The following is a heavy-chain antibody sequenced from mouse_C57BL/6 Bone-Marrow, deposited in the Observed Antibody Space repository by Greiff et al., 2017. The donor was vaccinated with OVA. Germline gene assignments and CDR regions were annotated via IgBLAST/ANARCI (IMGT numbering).Heavy chain of an antibody. CDR1: GYTFTSSW. CDR2: IDPSDSYT. Sequence: QVQLQQPGAELVMPGASVKLSCKASGYTFTSSWLHWVKQRPGPGLEWIGEIDPSDSYTTYNQKFKGKSTLTVDKSSSTAYMQLSSLTSEDSAGYYWAREGVIGNYARDDWGQGTSVTVSA. D-gene: IGHD2-14*01. J-gene: IGHJ4*01. V-gene: IGHV1-69*01. CDR3: AREGVIGNYARDD.